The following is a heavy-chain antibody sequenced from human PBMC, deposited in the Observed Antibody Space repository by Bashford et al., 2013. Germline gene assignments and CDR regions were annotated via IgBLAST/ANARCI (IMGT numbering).Heavy chain of an antibody. Sequence: WVRQAPGQGLEWMGWINPNSGGTNYAQKFQGRVTMTRDTSISTAYMELSRLRSDDTAVYYCARDGDSSGYYYYFDYWGPGNPGHRLL. D-gene: IGHD3-22*01. CDR2: INPNSGGT. CDR3: ARDGDSSGYYYYFDY. V-gene: IGHV1-2*02. J-gene: IGHJ4*02.